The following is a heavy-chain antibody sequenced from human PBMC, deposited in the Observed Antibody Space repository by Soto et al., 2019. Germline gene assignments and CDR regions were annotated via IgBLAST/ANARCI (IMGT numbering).Heavy chain of an antibody. Sequence: KQSQTLSLTCAVYGGSFSGYYWSWIRQPPGKGLEWIGEINHSGSTNYNPSLKSRVTISVDTSKNQFSLKLSSVTAADTAVYYCARRTRPGYYYYYYMDVWGKGTTVTVSS. CDR1: GGSFSGYY. V-gene: IGHV4-34*01. CDR3: ARRTRPGYYYYYYMDV. CDR2: INHSGST. J-gene: IGHJ6*03.